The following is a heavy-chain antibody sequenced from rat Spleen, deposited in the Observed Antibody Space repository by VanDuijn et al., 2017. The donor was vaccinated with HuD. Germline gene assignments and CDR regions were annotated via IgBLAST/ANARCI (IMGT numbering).Heavy chain of an antibody. CDR2: ITNTGGTT. V-gene: IGHV5-31*01. CDR3: TRGYVMDA. CDR1: GFTLKNYW. J-gene: IGHJ4*01. Sequence: EVQLVESGGGPVQPGRSLKLSCVVSGFTLKNYWMTWIRQAPGRGLEWIASITNTGGTTYYPDSLKGRFTLSRDDAKSTLYLQMDSLRSEDTATYYCTRGYVMDAWGQGASVTVSS.